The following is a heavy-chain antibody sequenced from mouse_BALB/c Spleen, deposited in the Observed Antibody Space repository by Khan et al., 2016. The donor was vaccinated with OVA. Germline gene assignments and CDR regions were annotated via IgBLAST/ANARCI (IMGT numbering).Heavy chain of an antibody. Sequence: EVELVESGGDLVKPRGSLKLSCAASGFTFSSYSMSWVRQTPDKRLEWVATISSGGDYTYYPDSVKGRFTISRDNAKNTLYLQMSSLKSEDTAMYYCASLLTGSFAYWGQGTLVTVSA. CDR2: ISSGGDYT. CDR3: ASLLTGSFAY. D-gene: IGHD4-1*01. J-gene: IGHJ3*01. CDR1: GFTFSSYS. V-gene: IGHV5-6*01.